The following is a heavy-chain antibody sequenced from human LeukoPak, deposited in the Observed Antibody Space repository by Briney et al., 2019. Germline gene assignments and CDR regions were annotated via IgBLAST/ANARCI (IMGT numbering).Heavy chain of an antibody. CDR3: ARGAIVVVPAAYFDY. Sequence: PSQTLSLTRTVSGGSISSGSYCWSWIRQPAGKGLEWIGRIYTSGSTNYNPSLKSRVTISVETFKNQFSLKLSSVTAADTAVYYCARGAIVVVPAAYFDYWGQGTLVPVSS. D-gene: IGHD2-2*01. V-gene: IGHV4-61*02. CDR1: GGSISSGSYC. CDR2: IYTSGST. J-gene: IGHJ4*02.